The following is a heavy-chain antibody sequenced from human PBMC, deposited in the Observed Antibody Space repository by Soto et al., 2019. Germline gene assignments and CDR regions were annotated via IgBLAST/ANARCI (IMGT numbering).Heavy chain of an antibody. Sequence: EVQLVESGGTLVQPGGSLRLSCAASGFTFNTYWMHWVRQAPGKGLVWVSRINSDGTKTTYADSVKGRFTISRDNAKNMVYLQMNSLRAEDTAVYYCATVATNSYDWLDPWGQGTLVTVSS. CDR1: GFTFNTYW. CDR2: INSDGTKT. V-gene: IGHV3-74*01. CDR3: ATVATNSYDWLDP. D-gene: IGHD5-12*01. J-gene: IGHJ5*02.